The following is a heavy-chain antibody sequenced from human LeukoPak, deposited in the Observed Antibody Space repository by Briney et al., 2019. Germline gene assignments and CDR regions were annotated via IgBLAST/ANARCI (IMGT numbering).Heavy chain of an antibody. CDR1: GGSIGSYF. D-gene: IGHD1-26*01. V-gene: IGHV4-59*08. J-gene: IGHJ3*02. Sequence: SETLSLTCTVSGGSIGSYFWSWIRQPPGKGLEWIGYNSGSTKYNPSLKSRVTISVDTSKNQLSLKLSSVTAADAAVYYCARGRGYGGNYLRAFDIWGQGAMVSVSS. CDR2: NSGST. CDR3: ARGRGYGGNYLRAFDI.